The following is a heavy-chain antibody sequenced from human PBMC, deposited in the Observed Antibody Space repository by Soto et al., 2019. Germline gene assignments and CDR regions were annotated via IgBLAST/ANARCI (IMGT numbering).Heavy chain of an antibody. CDR2: IFQSGVT. J-gene: IGHJ5*02. D-gene: IGHD6-19*01. CDR3: AGMPYTSGLRFDP. V-gene: IGHV4-30-2*01. Sequence: SETLSLTCNMSGDSYSISTYSWSWIRQPPGKALQWIGFIFQSGVTSYNPSLASRVSISLDRSNNQCSLKLKSVTAADTAVYFCAGMPYTSGLRFDPWGPGTLVTVSS. CDR1: GDSYSISTYS.